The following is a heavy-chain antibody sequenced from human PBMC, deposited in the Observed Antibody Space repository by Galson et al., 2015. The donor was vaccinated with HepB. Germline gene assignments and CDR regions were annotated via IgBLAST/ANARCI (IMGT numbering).Heavy chain of an antibody. J-gene: IGHJ4*02. D-gene: IGHD3-3*01. CDR1: GGTFSSYA. CDR2: LIPIFGTA. CDR3: ARSGLTPSGVGAGEGSHFDY. V-gene: IGHV1-69*13. Sequence: SVKVSCKASGGTFSSYAISWVRQAPGQGLEWMGGLIPIFGTANYAQKFQGRVTITADESTSTAYMELSSLSSEDTAVYYCARSGLTPSGVGAGEGSHFDYWGQGTLVTVSS.